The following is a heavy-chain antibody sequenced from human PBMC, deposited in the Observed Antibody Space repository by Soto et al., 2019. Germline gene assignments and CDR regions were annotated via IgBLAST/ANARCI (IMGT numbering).Heavy chain of an antibody. CDR1: GFSFRNCG. Sequence: QVQLVESGGGVVQPGRSLRLSCAASGFSFRNCGMHWVRQAPGKGLEWVAIISYDGTNRFYADSVKGRFTISRDNSKNTWNLQMNSLRAEYTAVYYCAKAGLRHFDWLPYYYMDVWGKGTTVTVSS. J-gene: IGHJ6*03. CDR2: ISYDGTNR. CDR3: AKAGLRHFDWLPYYYMDV. V-gene: IGHV3-30*18. D-gene: IGHD3-9*01.